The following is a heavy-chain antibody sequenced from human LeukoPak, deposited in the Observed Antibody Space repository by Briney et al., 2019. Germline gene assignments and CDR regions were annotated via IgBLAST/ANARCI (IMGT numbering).Heavy chain of an antibody. V-gene: IGHV3-48*03. CDR1: GFXVSSNY. D-gene: IGHD2-21*02. J-gene: IGHJ3*02. CDR3: ASRNQYCGGDCFWAFDI. Sequence: GGSLRLSCAASGFXVSSNYMNWVRQAPGKGLEWDSYISSSGSTIYYADSVKGRFAISRDNAKNSLYLQMNSLRAEDTAVYYCASRNQYCGGDCFWAFDIWGRGTMVTVSS. CDR2: ISSSGSTI.